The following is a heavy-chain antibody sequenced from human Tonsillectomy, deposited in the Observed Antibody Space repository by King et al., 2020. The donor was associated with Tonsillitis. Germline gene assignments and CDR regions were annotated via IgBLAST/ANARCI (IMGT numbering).Heavy chain of an antibody. CDR2: ISYDGSNK. CDR1: GFTVSSYA. J-gene: IGHJ3*02. V-gene: IGHV3-30-3*01. Sequence: VQLVESGGGVVQPGRSLRLSCAASGFTVSSYAMHWVRQAPGKGLEWVAVISYDGSNKYYADSVKGRFTISRDNSKNTLYLQMNMLRAEDTAVYYCASGLYGDYAEGAFDIWGQGTTVTVSS. D-gene: IGHD4-17*01. CDR3: ASGLYGDYAEGAFDI.